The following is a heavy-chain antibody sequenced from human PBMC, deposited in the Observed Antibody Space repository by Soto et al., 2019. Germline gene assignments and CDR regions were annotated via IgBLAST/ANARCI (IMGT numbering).Heavy chain of an antibody. CDR3: ARQATYQLLLYGMDV. CDR2: IIPIFGTA. Sequence: SVKVSCKASGGTFSSYAISWVRQAPGQGLEWMGGIIPIFGTANYAQKFQGRVTITADESTSTAYMELSSLRSEDTAVYYCARQATYQLLLYGMDVWGQGTTVTVSS. V-gene: IGHV1-69*13. CDR1: GGTFSSYA. J-gene: IGHJ6*02. D-gene: IGHD2-2*01.